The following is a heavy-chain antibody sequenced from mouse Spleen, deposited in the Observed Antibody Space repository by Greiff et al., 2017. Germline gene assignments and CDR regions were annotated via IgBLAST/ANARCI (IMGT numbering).Heavy chain of an antibody. CDR2: ISSGGSYT. V-gene: IGHV5-6*01. J-gene: IGHJ2*01. D-gene: IGHD4-1*01. CDR1: GFTFSSYG. Sequence: EVKVVESGGDLVKPGGSLKLSCAASGFTFSSYGMSWVRQTPDKRLEWVATISSGGSYTYYPDSVKGRFTISRDNAKNTLYLQMSSLKSEDTAMYYCARPLTGFFYFDYWGQGTTLTVSS. CDR3: ARPLTGFFYFDY.